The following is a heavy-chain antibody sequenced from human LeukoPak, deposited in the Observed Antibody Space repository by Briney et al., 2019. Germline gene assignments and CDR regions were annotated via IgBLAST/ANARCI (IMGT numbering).Heavy chain of an antibody. J-gene: IGHJ6*03. Sequence: PGGSLRLSCAASGFTFSDFWMGWVRQAPGKGLEWVANINQDGSENYYVDSVKGRFTISRDNSKNTLYLQMNSLRAEDTAVYYCAKDSASITIFGVVIGGYYYYYYMDVWGKGTTVTVSS. CDR2: INQDGSEN. D-gene: IGHD3-3*01. CDR1: GFTFSDFW. V-gene: IGHV3-7*03. CDR3: AKDSASITIFGVVIGGYYYYYYMDV.